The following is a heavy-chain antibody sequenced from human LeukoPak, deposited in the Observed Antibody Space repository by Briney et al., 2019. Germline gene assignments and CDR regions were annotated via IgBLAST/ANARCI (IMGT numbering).Heavy chain of an antibody. CDR3: AGAAPGSYYYYMDV. Sequence: GASVKVSCKASGYTFTGYYMHWVRQAPGQGLEWMGWINPNSGGTNYAQKFQGRVTMTRDTSISTAYMELSRLRSDDTAVYYCAGAAPGSYYYYMDVWGKGTTVTVSS. CDR1: GYTFTGYY. CDR2: INPNSGGT. D-gene: IGHD6-13*01. J-gene: IGHJ6*03. V-gene: IGHV1-2*02.